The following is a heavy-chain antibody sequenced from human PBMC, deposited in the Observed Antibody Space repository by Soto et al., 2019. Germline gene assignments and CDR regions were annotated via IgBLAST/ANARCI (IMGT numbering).Heavy chain of an antibody. Sequence: PGGSLRLSCAASGFTFSTYGMHWVRQAPGKGLQWVAVISYDGTNKYYGDSVKGRFTISRDNSKNTVYLQMNSLRGEDTAVYYCAKDRGSGWNYYGMDVWGQGTTVTVSS. CDR1: GFTFSTYG. D-gene: IGHD6-19*01. CDR3: AKDRGSGWNYYGMDV. V-gene: IGHV3-30*18. J-gene: IGHJ6*02. CDR2: ISYDGTNK.